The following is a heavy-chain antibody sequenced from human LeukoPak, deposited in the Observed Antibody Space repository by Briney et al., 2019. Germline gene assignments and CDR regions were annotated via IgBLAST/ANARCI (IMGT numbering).Heavy chain of an antibody. Sequence: GGSLRLSCAASGFTLSSYGMNWVRQAPGKGLEWVSYISSSGSTIYYADSVKGRFTISRDNAKNSLYLQMNSLRAEDTAGYYCARTSSAFDIWGQGTMVTVSS. V-gene: IGHV3-48*03. D-gene: IGHD2-2*01. CDR1: GFTLSSYG. CDR2: ISSSGSTI. CDR3: ARTSSAFDI. J-gene: IGHJ3*02.